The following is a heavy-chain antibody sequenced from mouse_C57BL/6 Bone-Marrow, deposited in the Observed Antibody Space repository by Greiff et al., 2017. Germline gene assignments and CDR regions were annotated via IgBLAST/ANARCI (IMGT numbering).Heavy chain of an antibody. J-gene: IGHJ1*03. CDR1: GFTFNTYA. D-gene: IGHD1-1*01. Sequence: EVQLVESGGGLVQPKGSLKLSCAASGFTFNTYAMPWVRQAPGKGLEWVARIRSKSSNYATYYDDSVKDRFTISRDDSQRMRYLQMNNLKTEDTAMYYCVGGRCGSSHWYFDVWGTGTTVTVSS. CDR3: VGGRCGSSHWYFDV. CDR2: IRSKSSNYAT. V-gene: IGHV10-3*01.